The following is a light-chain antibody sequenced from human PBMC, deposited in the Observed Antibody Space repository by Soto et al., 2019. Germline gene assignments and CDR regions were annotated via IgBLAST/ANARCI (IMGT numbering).Light chain of an antibody. V-gene: IGKV3-20*01. J-gene: IGKJ4*01. Sequence: EIVLTQSPGTLSVSPGERATLSCRASQSVGRNYLAWYQQKPGQAPRLLIYGASSRATGIPDRFSGSASGTDFTLTISRLEPEDFAVYYCQQYAESPLTFGGGTKV. CDR1: QSVGRNY. CDR3: QQYAESPLT. CDR2: GAS.